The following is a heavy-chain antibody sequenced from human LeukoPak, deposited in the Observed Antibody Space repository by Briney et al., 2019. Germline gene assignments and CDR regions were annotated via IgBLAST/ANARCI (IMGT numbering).Heavy chain of an antibody. CDR3: AKSWGYAANSLHIQH. CDR1: GDSIRSGSFH. Sequence: SETLSLTCSVSGDSIRSGSFHWNWIRQPAGKGLEWIGRIYITGSTDCNPSLKSRVTMSVDTSNNQFSLKLTSVTAADTAVYYCAKSWGYAANSLHIQHWGQGARV. V-gene: IGHV4-61*02. D-gene: IGHD4-23*01. J-gene: IGHJ1*01. CDR2: IYITGST.